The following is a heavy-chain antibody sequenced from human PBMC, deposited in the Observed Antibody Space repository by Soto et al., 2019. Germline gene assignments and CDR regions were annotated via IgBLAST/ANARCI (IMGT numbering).Heavy chain of an antibody. Sequence: VRQATGQGLEWMGWMNPNSGNTGYAQKFQGRVTMTRNTSISTAYMELSSLRSEDTAVYYCARPLNNDYFGYWGQGTLVTVSS. CDR3: ARPLNNDYFGY. V-gene: IGHV1-8*01. J-gene: IGHJ4*02. CDR2: MNPNSGNT.